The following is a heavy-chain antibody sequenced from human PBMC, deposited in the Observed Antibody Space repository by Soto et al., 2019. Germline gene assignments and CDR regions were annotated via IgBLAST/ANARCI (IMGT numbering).Heavy chain of an antibody. CDR3: AKDRSIAVAGFDY. J-gene: IGHJ4*02. Sequence: GGSLRLSCAASGFTFSSYGMHWVRQAPGKGLEWVAVISYDGSNKYYADSVKGRFTISRDNSKNTLYLQMNSLRAEDTAVYYCAKDRSIAVAGFDYWGQGTLVTVSS. V-gene: IGHV3-30*18. CDR1: GFTFSSYG. CDR2: ISYDGSNK. D-gene: IGHD6-19*01.